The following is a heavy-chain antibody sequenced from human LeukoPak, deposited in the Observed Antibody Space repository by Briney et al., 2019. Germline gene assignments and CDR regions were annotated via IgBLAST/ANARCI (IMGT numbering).Heavy chain of an antibody. V-gene: IGHV4-34*01. Sequence: PSETLSLTCAVYGGSFSGYYWSWIRQPPGKGLEWIGEINHSGSTNYNPSLKSRVTISVDTSKNQFPLKLSSVTAADTAVYYCARGRRQLVVRKGNWFDPWGQGTLVTVSS. J-gene: IGHJ5*02. D-gene: IGHD6-6*01. CDR1: GGSFSGYY. CDR2: INHSGST. CDR3: ARGRRQLVVRKGNWFDP.